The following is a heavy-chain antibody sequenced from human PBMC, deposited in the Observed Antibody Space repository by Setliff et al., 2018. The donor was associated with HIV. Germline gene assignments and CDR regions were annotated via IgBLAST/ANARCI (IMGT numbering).Heavy chain of an antibody. Sequence: GASVKVSCKASGYTFSSYGISWVRQAPGQGLQWVGWISGYNGNTHYAQNVQGRVTMTTDTSTNTAYMDLRSLRSDGTAVYYCTKDGLAAGARAFDIWGQCTMVTVSS. D-gene: IGHD6-13*01. CDR1: GYTFSSYG. J-gene: IGHJ3*02. CDR2: ISGYNGNT. V-gene: IGHV1-18*01. CDR3: TKDGLAAGARAFDI.